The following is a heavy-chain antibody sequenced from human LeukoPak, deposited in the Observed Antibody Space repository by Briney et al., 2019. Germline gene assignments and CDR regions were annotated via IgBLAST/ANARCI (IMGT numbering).Heavy chain of an antibody. Sequence: SETLFLTCTVSGGSISSYYWSWLRQPAGKGLEWVGRIYTSGSTNYNPSLKSRVTISVDTSKNQFSLQLSTLTAADTAVYYCARELNTGSGGRGNWFDPWGQGTLVTVSS. CDR1: GGSISSYY. V-gene: IGHV4-4*07. CDR3: ARELNTGSGGRGNWFDP. J-gene: IGHJ5*02. D-gene: IGHD3-10*01. CDR2: IYTSGST.